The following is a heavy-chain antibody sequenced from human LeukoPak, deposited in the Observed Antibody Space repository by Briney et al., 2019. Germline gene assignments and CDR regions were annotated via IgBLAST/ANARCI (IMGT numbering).Heavy chain of an antibody. CDR2: ISSSSSYI. V-gene: IGHV3-21*01. CDR3: ARATVARDTASDY. J-gene: IGHJ4*02. D-gene: IGHD5-18*01. CDR1: GFTFSSYS. Sequence: KSGGSLRLSCAASGFTFSSYSMNWVRQAPGKGLEWVSSISSSSSYIYYADSVKGRFTISRDNAKNSLYLQMNSLRAEDTAVYYCARATVARDTASDYWGQGTLVTVSP.